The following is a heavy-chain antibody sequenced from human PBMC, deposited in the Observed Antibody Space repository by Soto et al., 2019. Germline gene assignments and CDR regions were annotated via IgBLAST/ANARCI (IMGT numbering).Heavy chain of an antibody. D-gene: IGHD4-17*01. CDR1: GFTYSSYA. J-gene: IGHJ4*02. CDR2: ISGSGGNT. CDR3: AKCRQNTVTTDFDY. Sequence: GGSLRLSCAASGFTYSSYAMTWVRQAPGKGLEWVSTISGSGGNTYYADSVKGRFTISRDNSKNTLYLQMNSLRAEDAAVYYCAKCRQNTVTTDFDYWGQGA. V-gene: IGHV3-23*01.